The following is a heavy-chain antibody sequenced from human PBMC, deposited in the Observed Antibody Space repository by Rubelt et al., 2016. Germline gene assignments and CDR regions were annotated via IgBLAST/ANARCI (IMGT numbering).Heavy chain of an antibody. CDR1: GFTFSSYW. CDR2: IRQDGGEK. V-gene: IGHV3-7*04. CDR3: ARDQGKTGTTSSQLDY. Sequence: ESGGGLVQPGGSLRLSCAASGFTFSSYWMSWVRQAPGKGLEWVANIRQDGGEKYYVDSVKGRFTISRDNAKNSLFLQMNSLRAEETAVYYCARDQGKTGTTSSQLDYWGQGTLVTVSS. J-gene: IGHJ4*02. D-gene: IGHD1-7*01.